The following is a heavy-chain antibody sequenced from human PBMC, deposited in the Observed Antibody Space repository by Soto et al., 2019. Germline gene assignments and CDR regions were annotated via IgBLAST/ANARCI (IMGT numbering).Heavy chain of an antibody. J-gene: IGHJ4*02. CDR3: AKVWGDDFWSGYYIGYFDY. CDR2: ISGSGGST. Sequence: GGSLRLSCAASGFTFSSYAMSWVRQAPGKGLEWVSAISGSGGSTYYADSVKGRFTISRDNSKNTLYLQMNSLRAEDTAVYYCAKVWGDDFWSGYYIGYFDYWGQGTLVTVSS. D-gene: IGHD3-3*01. CDR1: GFTFSSYA. V-gene: IGHV3-23*01.